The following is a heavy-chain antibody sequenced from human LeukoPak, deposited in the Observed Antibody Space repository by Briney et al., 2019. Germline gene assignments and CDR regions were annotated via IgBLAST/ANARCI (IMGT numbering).Heavy chain of an antibody. CDR1: GFTFSSYS. V-gene: IGHV3-21*01. J-gene: IGHJ4*02. D-gene: IGHD5-12*01. CDR2: ITSSSSYI. CDR3: ASLGYVFDY. Sequence: PGGSLRLSCAASGFTFSSYSMNWVRQAPGKGLEWVSSITSSSSYIYYADSVKGRFTISRDNDKNSLYLKMNSLRAEDTAVYYCASLGYVFDYWGKGTMVTVSS.